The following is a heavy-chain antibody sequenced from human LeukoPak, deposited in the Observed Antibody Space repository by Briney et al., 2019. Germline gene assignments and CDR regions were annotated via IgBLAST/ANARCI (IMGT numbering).Heavy chain of an antibody. J-gene: IGHJ5*01. CDR1: GASIISSNYY. V-gene: IGHV4-39*01. Sequence: PSETLSLTCTVSGASIISSNYYWGWIRQPPGKGLEWIGSIYYTGNTYNNPSLKSRVTMSVDTSKEQFSLRPRSVTAADTAAYYCANTLVAATPFFHLGSLGQGNLVT. CDR3: ANTLVAATPFFHLGS. CDR2: IYYTGNT. D-gene: IGHD2-15*01.